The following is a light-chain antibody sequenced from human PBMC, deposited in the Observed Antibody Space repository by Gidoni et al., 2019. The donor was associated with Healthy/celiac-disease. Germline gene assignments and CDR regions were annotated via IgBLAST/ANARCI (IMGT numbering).Light chain of an antibody. CDR2: DAS. Sequence: DIQMTQTPSALSASVGDRGTITGQASQDISNYLDGYQQKPGKDPNLLLYDASNLETGVPSRFSGSGSGTDFTFTIGILHPDDIATYYCQRTFGPGTNVDIK. V-gene: IGKV1-33*01. CDR3: QRT. J-gene: IGKJ3*01. CDR1: QDISNY.